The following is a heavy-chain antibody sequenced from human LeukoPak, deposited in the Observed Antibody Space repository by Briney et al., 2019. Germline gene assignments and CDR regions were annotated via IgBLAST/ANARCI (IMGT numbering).Heavy chain of an antibody. CDR2: IYYSGGS. CDR1: GDSISGISYY. Sequence: PSETLSLTCSVSGDSISGISYYWGWIRQPPGKGLEWIGKIYYSGGSYNNPSLESRVVISLDTSRNQFSLKLTSVTATDTAVYYCARQGAVGATGFDFWGQGILVTVSS. V-gene: IGHV4-39*01. J-gene: IGHJ4*02. CDR3: ARQGAVGATGFDF. D-gene: IGHD1-26*01.